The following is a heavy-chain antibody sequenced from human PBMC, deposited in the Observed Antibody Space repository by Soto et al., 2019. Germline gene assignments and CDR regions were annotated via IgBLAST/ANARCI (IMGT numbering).Heavy chain of an antibody. D-gene: IGHD2-15*01. Sequence: QVQLQQWGAGLLKPSETLSLTCAVNGGSFTGYYWSWVRQPPGKGLEWIGEMKDGGSTNYSPSLRSXXSXAXXTSKKQFSLKVPSVTAADAAVYYCARGQEGVVATHWDQGTLVTVSS. V-gene: IGHV4-34*01. J-gene: IGHJ4*02. CDR2: MKDGGST. CDR1: GGSFTGYY. CDR3: ARGQEGVVATH.